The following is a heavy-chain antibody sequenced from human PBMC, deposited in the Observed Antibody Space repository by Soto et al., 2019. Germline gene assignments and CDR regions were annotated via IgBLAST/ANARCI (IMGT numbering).Heavy chain of an antibody. CDR1: GFTFDDYV. V-gene: IGHV3-9*01. CDR2: ISWNSGSI. CDR3: AKEQWPYFFDS. Sequence: ESGGGLVQPGRSLRLSCAASGFTFDDYVMHWVRQAPGKGLEWVSGISWNSGSIDYADSVKGRFTISRDNAKNSPYLQMNSLRAEDTALYYCAKEQWPYFFDSWGQGTLVTVSS. D-gene: IGHD6-19*01. J-gene: IGHJ4*02.